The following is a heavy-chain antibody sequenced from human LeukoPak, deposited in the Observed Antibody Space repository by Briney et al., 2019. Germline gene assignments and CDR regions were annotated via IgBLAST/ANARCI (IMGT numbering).Heavy chain of an antibody. V-gene: IGHV3-66*01. CDR1: GFTVSSNY. CDR3: ARDITLPGIAVAGKNWFDP. J-gene: IGHJ5*02. D-gene: IGHD6-19*01. Sequence: GGSLRLSCAASGFTVSSNYMSWVRQAPGKGLEWVSVIYSGGSTYYADSVKGRFTISRDNSKNTLYLQMNSLRAEDTAVYYCARDITLPGIAVAGKNWFDPWGQGTLVTVSS. CDR2: IYSGGST.